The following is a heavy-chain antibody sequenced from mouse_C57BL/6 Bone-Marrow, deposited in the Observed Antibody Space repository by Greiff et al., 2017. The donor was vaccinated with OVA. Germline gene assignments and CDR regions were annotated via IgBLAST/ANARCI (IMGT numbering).Heavy chain of an antibody. CDR2: IDPSDSYT. V-gene: IGHV1-69*01. CDR3: ARGGPYYYGSSSFAY. D-gene: IGHD1-1*01. J-gene: IGHJ3*01. CDR1: GYTFTSYW. Sequence: VQLQQSGAELVMPGASVKLSCKASGYTFTSYWMHWVKQRPGQGLEWIGEIDPSDSYTNYNQKFKGKSTLTVDKSSSTAYMQLSSLTSEDSAVYYCARGGPYYYGSSSFAYWGQGTLVTVSA.